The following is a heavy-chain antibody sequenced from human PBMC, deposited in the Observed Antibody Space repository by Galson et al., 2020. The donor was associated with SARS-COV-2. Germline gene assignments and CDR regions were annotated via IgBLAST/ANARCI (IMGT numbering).Heavy chain of an antibody. D-gene: IGHD2-21*02. V-gene: IGHV4-34*01. Sequence: SETLSLTCAVYGGSFSGYYWSWIRQPPGKGLEWIGEINSSGSTNYNTSLKSRVTISVDTSKNHFSLKLSSVNAADTAVYYCAREENFFLVVTGTRVCDFDYWGRGTRATVSS. CDR1: GGSFSGYY. J-gene: IGHJ4*02. CDR3: AREENFFLVVTGTRVCDFDY. CDR2: INSSGST.